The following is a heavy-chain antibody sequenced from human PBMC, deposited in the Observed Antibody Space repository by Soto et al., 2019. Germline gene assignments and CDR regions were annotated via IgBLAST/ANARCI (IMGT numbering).Heavy chain of an antibody. J-gene: IGHJ5*02. V-gene: IGHV3-74*01. CDR1: GLTFNRYW. CDR2: INTDGTNS. CDR3: AREFCSGGNCYTYYFDP. Sequence: DVQLVETGGCIVPPGRSLRLSCAASGLTFNRYWMHWVRHAPGKGLVWVSHINTDGTNSNYADSVKGRFTISRDNAKSTLFLQMNSLRDEDTAVYYCAREFCSGGNCYTYYFDPWGQGIPVTVSS. D-gene: IGHD2-15*01.